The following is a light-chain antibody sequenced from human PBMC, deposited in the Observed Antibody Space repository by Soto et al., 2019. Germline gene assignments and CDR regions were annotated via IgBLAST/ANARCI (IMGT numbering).Light chain of an antibody. Sequence: DIQMTQSPSSLSASLGDRVTITCRASQGISSYLAWYQQKPGKAPKLLISAASTLQSGVPSRFSGSGSGTDFTLTISSLHPDDFATYYCQQYNILSTFGQGTKVDIK. J-gene: IGKJ1*01. CDR2: AAS. CDR1: QGISSY. V-gene: IGKV1-9*01. CDR3: QQYNILST.